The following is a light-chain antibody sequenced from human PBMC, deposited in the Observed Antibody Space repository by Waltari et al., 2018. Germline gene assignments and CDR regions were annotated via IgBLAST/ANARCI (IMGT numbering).Light chain of an antibody. CDR1: SLRLFY. V-gene: IGLV3-19*01. Sequence: SSELTQEPDVSVALGQTVNITCRGDSLRLFYASWYQQAPRPAPRLVIYRKNDRPSGIPGRFSASYSGDTSSLIITGAQTEDEGHYYCSSRDTDGKHWLFGGGTKVTV. J-gene: IGLJ2*01. CDR2: RKN. CDR3: SSRDTDGKHWL.